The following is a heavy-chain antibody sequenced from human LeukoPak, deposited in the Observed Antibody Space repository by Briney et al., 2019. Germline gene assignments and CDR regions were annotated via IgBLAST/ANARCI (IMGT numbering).Heavy chain of an antibody. CDR2: INDSGST. D-gene: IGHD3-10*01. J-gene: IGHJ5*02. Sequence: SETLSLTCAVYGGFLSGYYWSWIRQSPGKGLEWIGEINDSGSTNYNPSLKSRVTISVDTSKNQFSLKLTSVTAADTAVYYCARHKGPHIIRGVLRNNWFDPWGQGTLVTVSS. CDR1: GGFLSGYY. CDR3: ARHKGPHIIRGVLRNNWFDP. V-gene: IGHV4-34*01.